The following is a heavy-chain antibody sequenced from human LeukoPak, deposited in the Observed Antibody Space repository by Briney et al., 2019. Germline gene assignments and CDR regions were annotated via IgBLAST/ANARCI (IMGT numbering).Heavy chain of an antibody. CDR3: ARERMGAFDI. J-gene: IGHJ3*02. CDR2: MNPNSGNT. CDR1: GFTFTSYD. V-gene: IGHV1-8*03. Sequence: ASVKVSCRASGFTFTSYDINWVRQATGQGLEWMGWMNPNSGNTGYAQKFQGRVTITRNTSISTAYMELSSLRSEDTAVYYCARERMGAFDIWGQGTMVTVSS. D-gene: IGHD3-16*01.